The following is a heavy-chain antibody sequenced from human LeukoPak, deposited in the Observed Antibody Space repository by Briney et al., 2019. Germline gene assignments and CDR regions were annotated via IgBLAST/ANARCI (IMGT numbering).Heavy chain of an antibody. CDR1: GFTFSNAW. V-gene: IGHV3-15*07. J-gene: IGHJ4*02. CDR3: TTNSGSYIGFDY. CDR2: IKSKTDGGTT. D-gene: IGHD1-26*01. Sequence: GGSLRLSCAASGFTFSNAWMNWARQAPGKGLEWVGRIKSKTDGGTTDYAAPVKGRFTISRDDSKNTLYLQMNSLKTEDTAVYYCTTNSGSYIGFDYWGQGTLVTVSS.